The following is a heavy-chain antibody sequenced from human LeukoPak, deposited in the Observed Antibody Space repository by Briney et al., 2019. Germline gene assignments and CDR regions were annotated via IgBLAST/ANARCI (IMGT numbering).Heavy chain of an antibody. D-gene: IGHD3-22*01. J-gene: IGHJ3*02. Sequence: PGGSLRLSCAASGSTFSSYSMNWVCQAPGKGLEWLSYISSSSSIIYYADSVKGRFTISRDNAKNSLYLQMNSLRDEDTAVYYCARDGDSSGYYAAFVIWGQGTMVTVSS. V-gene: IGHV3-48*02. CDR3: ARDGDSSGYYAAFVI. CDR2: ISSSSSII. CDR1: GSTFSSYS.